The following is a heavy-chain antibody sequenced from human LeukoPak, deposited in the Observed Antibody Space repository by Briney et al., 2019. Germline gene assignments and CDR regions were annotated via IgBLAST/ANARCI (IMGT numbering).Heavy chain of an antibody. Sequence: GGSLRLSCAASGFTFSSYGMHWVRQAPGKGLEWVALIWYDGSNKYYADSVKGRLTISRDNSKNTLYLQMNSLRTEDTAVYYCAREGPRGNSQFDYWGQGTLVTVSS. CDR3: AREGPRGNSQFDY. J-gene: IGHJ4*02. CDR2: IWYDGSNK. V-gene: IGHV3-33*01. D-gene: IGHD2/OR15-2a*01. CDR1: GFTFSSYG.